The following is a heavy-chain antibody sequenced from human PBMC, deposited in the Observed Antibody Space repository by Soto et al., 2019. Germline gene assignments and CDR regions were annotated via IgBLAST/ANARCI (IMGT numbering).Heavy chain of an antibody. D-gene: IGHD3-3*01. CDR3: AREYDFWSGYYVRVGWFDP. CDR2: IGAYNGNT. Sequence: ASVKVSCKASGYTFTSYGISWVRQAPGQGLEWMGWIGAYNGNTNYAQKLQGRVTMTTDTSTSTAYMELRSLRSDDTAVYYCAREYDFWSGYYVRVGWFDPWGQGTLVTVSS. J-gene: IGHJ5*02. CDR1: GYTFTSYG. V-gene: IGHV1-18*04.